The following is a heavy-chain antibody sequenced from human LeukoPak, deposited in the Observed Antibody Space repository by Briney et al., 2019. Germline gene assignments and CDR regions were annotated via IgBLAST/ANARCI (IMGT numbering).Heavy chain of an antibody. V-gene: IGHV1-69*13. D-gene: IGHD1-26*01. J-gene: IGHJ3*02. Sequence: GASVKVSCKASGGTFSSYAISWVRQAPGQGLEWMGGIIPIFGTANYAQKFQGRVTITADESTSTAYMELNSLRAEDMAVYYCAKRGGSKWELDIWGQGTMVTVSS. CDR2: IIPIFGTA. CDR1: GGTFSSYA. CDR3: AKRGGSKWELDI.